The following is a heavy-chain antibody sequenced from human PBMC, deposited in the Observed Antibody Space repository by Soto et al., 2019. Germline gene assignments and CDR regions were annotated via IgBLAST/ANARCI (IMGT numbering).Heavy chain of an antibody. J-gene: IGHJ3*02. Sequence: SETLSLTCTVSGGSISTYYWSWILQPPGKGLEWIGYIYHTGSTNYNPSLKSRVTMSVDTSKNHFSLKLSSVTAADTAVYYCARGFGGVIVGLFAFDIWGQGTMVTVSS. V-gene: IGHV4-59*01. CDR2: IYHTGST. CDR1: GGSISTYY. D-gene: IGHD3-16*02. CDR3: ARGFGGVIVGLFAFDI.